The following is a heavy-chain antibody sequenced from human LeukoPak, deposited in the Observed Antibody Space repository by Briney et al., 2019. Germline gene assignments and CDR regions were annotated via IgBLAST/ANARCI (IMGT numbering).Heavy chain of an antibody. CDR3: AKVEVPITIFGVVQNDAFDI. V-gene: IGHV3-23*01. J-gene: IGHJ3*02. Sequence: PGGSLRLSCAASGFTFSSYAMSWVRQAPGKGLEWVSAISGSGGSTYYADSVKGRFTISRDNSKNTLYLQMNSLRAEDTAVYYCAKVEVPITIFGVVQNDAFDIWGQGTMVTFSS. CDR1: GFTFSSYA. D-gene: IGHD3-3*01. CDR2: ISGSGGST.